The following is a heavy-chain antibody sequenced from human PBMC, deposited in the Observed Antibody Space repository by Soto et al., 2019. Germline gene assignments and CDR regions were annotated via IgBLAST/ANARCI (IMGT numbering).Heavy chain of an antibody. CDR1: GGSISSYY. D-gene: IGHD3-10*01. V-gene: IGHV4-59*01. CDR3: ASGRGHS. J-gene: IGHJ4*02. CDR2: IFYSGNT. Sequence: SETLALTCAVSGGSISSYYWNWIRQPPGKGLEWIGYIFYSGNTYYNPSLESRVTISIDTSKNQFSLKLNSVTAADTAVYYCASGRGHSWGQGTLVTVSS.